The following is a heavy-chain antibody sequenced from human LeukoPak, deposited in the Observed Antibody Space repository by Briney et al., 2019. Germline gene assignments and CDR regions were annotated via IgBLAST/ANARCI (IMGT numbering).Heavy chain of an antibody. CDR2: ISAYDGNT. J-gene: IGHJ5*02. V-gene: IGHV1-18*01. CDR3: ARSPRTRGGKYNWFDP. D-gene: IGHD2-2*01. Sequence: ASVKVSCKASGYTFTIYGISWVRQAPGQGVEWMGWISAYDGNTNYARKLQGRVTMTTDTTTSTAYMELRSLRSDDTAGYYCARSPRTRGGKYNWFDPWGQGTLVTVSS. CDR1: GYTFTIYG.